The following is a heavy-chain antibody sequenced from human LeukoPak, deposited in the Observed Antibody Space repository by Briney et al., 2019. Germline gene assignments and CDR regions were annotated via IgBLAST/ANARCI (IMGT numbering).Heavy chain of an antibody. CDR1: GFTFGNYA. CDR3: AKAGSGYCSSTSCLYYFDY. V-gene: IGHV3-23*01. J-gene: IGHJ4*02. CDR2: IGDTGRST. Sequence: GGSLRLSCAASGFTFGNYAMSRVRQAPGKGLEWVSAIGDTGRSTYYADSVKGRFTISRDNSRNTLYLQMNSLRAEDTAIYYCAKAGSGYCSSTSCLYYFDYWGQGTLVTVSS. D-gene: IGHD2-2*01.